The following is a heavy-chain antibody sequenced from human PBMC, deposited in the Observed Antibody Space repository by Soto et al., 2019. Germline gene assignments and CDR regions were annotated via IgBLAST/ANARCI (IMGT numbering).Heavy chain of an antibody. CDR3: ASLVLGADIVLMVYATNYYFDY. Sequence: SETLSLTCTVSGGSISSSSYYWGWIRQPPGKGLEWIGSIYYSGSTYYNPSLKSRVTISVDTSKNQFSLKLSSVTAADTAVYYCASLVLGADIVLMVYATNYYFDYWGQGTLVTVSS. CDR1: GGSISSSSYY. D-gene: IGHD2-8*01. V-gene: IGHV4-39*01. CDR2: IYYSGST. J-gene: IGHJ4*02.